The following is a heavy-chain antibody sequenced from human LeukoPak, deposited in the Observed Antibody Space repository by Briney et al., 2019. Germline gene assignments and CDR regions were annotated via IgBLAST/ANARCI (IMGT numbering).Heavy chain of an antibody. J-gene: IGHJ4*02. CDR2: IYYSGST. Sequence: PSETLSLTCTVSGGSISSSSYYWGWIRQPPGKGLEWIGSIYYSGSTYYNPSLKSRVTISVDTSKNQFSLKLSSVTAADTAVYYCARDPLYYCSGGSCYYYWGQGTLVTVSS. V-gene: IGHV4-39*07. D-gene: IGHD2-15*01. CDR1: GGSISSSSYY. CDR3: ARDPLYYCSGGSCYYY.